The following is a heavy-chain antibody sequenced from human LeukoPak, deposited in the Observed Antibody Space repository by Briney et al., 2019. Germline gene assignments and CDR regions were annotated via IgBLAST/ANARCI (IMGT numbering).Heavy chain of an antibody. CDR1: GDSVSSNSAA. V-gene: IGHV6-1*01. D-gene: IGHD3-10*01. Sequence: SQTLSLTCAISGDSVSSNSAALNWIRQSPSRGLEWLVRTYYRSKWYNDYAVSVKSRITINPDTSKNQFSLQLNSVTPEDTAVYYCARGRVRGKDYYYGMDVWGQGTTVTVSS. J-gene: IGHJ6*02. CDR3: ARGRVRGKDYYYGMDV. CDR2: TYYRSKWYN.